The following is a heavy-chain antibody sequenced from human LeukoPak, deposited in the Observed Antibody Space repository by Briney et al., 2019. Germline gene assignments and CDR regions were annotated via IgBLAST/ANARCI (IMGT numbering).Heavy chain of an antibody. CDR3: ARDGSGWASGRNLRMSAYYYYMDV. Sequence: SETLSLTCAVSGGSISSYYWSWIRHPPGKGLEWIGYIYYSGGTTYNPSLKSRVTISVDTSKNQFSLKLSSVTAADTAVYYCARDGSGWASGRNLRMSAYYYYMDVWGKGTTVTVSS. CDR1: GGSISSYY. J-gene: IGHJ6*03. V-gene: IGHV4-59*01. CDR2: IYYSGGT. D-gene: IGHD6-19*01.